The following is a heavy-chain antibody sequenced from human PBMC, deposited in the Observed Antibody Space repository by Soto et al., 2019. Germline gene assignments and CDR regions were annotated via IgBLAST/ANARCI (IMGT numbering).Heavy chain of an antibody. Sequence: SETLSLTCAVYGGSFSGYYWSWIRQPPGKGLEWIGEINHSGSTNYNPSLKSRVTISVATSKNQFSLKLSSVTAADTAVYYCARLKGGDVDTAMVTGYYYGMDVWGQGTTVTVSS. D-gene: IGHD5-18*01. V-gene: IGHV4-34*01. CDR3: ARLKGGDVDTAMVTGYYYGMDV. CDR2: INHSGST. J-gene: IGHJ6*02. CDR1: GGSFSGYY.